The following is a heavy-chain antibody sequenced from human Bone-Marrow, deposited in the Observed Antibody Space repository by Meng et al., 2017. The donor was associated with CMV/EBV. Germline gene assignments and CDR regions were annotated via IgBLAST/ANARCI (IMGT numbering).Heavy chain of an antibody. D-gene: IGHD3-22*01. Sequence: GGSLRLSCAASGFTFSSYWMSWVRQAPGKGLEWVANIKQDGSEKYYVDSVKGRFTISRDNAKNSLYLQMNSLRAEDTAVYYCATYYYDSRGYYLTDKNDYWGQGTLVTVSS. J-gene: IGHJ4*02. CDR2: IKQDGSEK. V-gene: IGHV3-7*01. CDR1: GFTFSSYW. CDR3: ATYYYDSRGYYLTDKNDY.